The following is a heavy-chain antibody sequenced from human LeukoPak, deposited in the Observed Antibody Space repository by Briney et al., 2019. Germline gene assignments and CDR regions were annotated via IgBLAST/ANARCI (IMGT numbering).Heavy chain of an antibody. CDR2: IIPIFGIA. V-gene: IGHV1-69*04. J-gene: IGHJ5*02. Sequence: SVKVSCKASGGTFSSYAVSWVRQAPGQGLEWMGRIIPIFGIANYAQKFQGRVTITADKSTSTAYMELSSLRSEDTAVCYCARVSLGVDWFDPWGQGTLVTVSS. CDR3: ARVSLGVDWFDP. CDR1: GGTFSSYA.